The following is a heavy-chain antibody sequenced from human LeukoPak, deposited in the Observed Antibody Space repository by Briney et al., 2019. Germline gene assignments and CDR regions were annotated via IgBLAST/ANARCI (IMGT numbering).Heavy chain of an antibody. D-gene: IGHD6-6*01. CDR2: ISTSSSYI. V-gene: IGHV3-21*01. CDR3: ARDGHQDSSSDFDY. Sequence: GSLRLSCAASGFTFSTYNMNWVRQAPGKGLEWVSSISTSSSYIYYADSVKGRFTISRDNAKNSLYLQMNSLRAEDTAVYYCARDGHQDSSSDFDYWGQGTLVTVSS. J-gene: IGHJ4*02. CDR1: GFTFSTYN.